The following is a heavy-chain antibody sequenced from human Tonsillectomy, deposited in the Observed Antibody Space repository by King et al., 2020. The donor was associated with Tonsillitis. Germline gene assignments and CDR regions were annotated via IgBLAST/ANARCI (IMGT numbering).Heavy chain of an antibody. D-gene: IGHD6-19*01. CDR1: GGSFSDYY. CDR2: INHSGST. V-gene: IGHV4-34*01. J-gene: IGHJ6*02. CDR3: ARVRAGDGMDV. Sequence: HVQLQQWGAGLLKPSETLSLTCAVYGGSFSDYYWSWIRQPPGRGLEWIGEINHSGSTNYDPSLKSRVTISVDTSKNQFALKLSSVTAADTAVYYCARVRAGDGMDVWGQGTTVTVSS.